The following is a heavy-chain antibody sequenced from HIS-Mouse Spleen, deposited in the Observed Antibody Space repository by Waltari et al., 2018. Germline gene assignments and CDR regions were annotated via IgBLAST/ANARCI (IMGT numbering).Heavy chain of an antibody. D-gene: IGHD6-13*01. J-gene: IGHJ2*01. CDR1: GGSISSSSYY. CDR2: IYYRVST. Sequence: QLQLQESGPGLVKPSETLSPTCTVPGGSISSSSYYWGWIRQPPGKGLVWIGGIYYRVSTSYNPSLKSLVAVSVDTSKSPFSLELSSVTAADTAVYYCAREIPYSSSWYDWYFDLWGRGTLVTVSS. V-gene: IGHV4-39*07. CDR3: AREIPYSSSWYDWYFDL.